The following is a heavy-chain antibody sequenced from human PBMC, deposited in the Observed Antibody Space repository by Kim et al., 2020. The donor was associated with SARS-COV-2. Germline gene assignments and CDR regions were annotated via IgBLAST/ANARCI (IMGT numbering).Heavy chain of an antibody. CDR3: ARGSGRWD. D-gene: IGHD1-26*01. V-gene: IGHV3-53*01. J-gene: IGHJ4*02. CDR2: GGST. Sequence: GGSTYYADSGKGRFTSSRDNSKNTLYLQMNSLRAEDTAGYYCARGSGRWDWGQGTLVTVSS.